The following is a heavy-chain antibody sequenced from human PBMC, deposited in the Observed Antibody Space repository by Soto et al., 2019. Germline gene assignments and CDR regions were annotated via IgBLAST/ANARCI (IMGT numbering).Heavy chain of an antibody. CDR1: AGSFSDNY. CDR2: INHSGTT. D-gene: IGHD2-2*01. Sequence: SETLSLTCAVYAGSFSDNYWSWIRHPPGKGLEWIGEINHSGTTNYNPSLKSRVTISVDTSKNQFSLKLSSVTAADTAVYYCARGLTYCSSTTCAETRFDPWGQGTLVTVSS. V-gene: IGHV4-34*01. CDR3: ARGLTYCSSTTCAETRFDP. J-gene: IGHJ5*02.